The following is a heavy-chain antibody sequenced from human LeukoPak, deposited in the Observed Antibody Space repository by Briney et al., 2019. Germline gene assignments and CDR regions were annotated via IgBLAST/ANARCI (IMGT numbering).Heavy chain of an antibody. V-gene: IGHV3-30*03. CDR1: GFTFSSYG. Sequence: GGSLRLSCAASGFTFSSYGVHWVRQAPGKGLEWVAIMSYDATNKYYADSVKGRFTISRDNSKNTVYLHMSSLRAEDTAVYFCARDWMTMSGPIYYFGSWGRGTLVTVSS. D-gene: IGHD2-2*03. CDR3: ARDWMTMSGPIYYFGS. J-gene: IGHJ4*02. CDR2: MSYDATNK.